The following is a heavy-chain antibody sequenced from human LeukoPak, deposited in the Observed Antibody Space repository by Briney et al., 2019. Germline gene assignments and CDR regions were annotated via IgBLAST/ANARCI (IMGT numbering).Heavy chain of an antibody. CDR1: GGSISTYF. V-gene: IGHV4-4*07. CDR2: LYTSGST. Sequence: PETLSLTCTVSGGSISTYFWSWIRQPAGKGLEWIGRLYTSGSTNYNPSLKSRLTMSADTSKNQFSLNLRSVTAADTAIYYCARDRVDSSGYYYYYGIDVWGQGTAVTVSS. D-gene: IGHD3-22*01. CDR3: ARDRVDSSGYYYYYGIDV. J-gene: IGHJ6*02.